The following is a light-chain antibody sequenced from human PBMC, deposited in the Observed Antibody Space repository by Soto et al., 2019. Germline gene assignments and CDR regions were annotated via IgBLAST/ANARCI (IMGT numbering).Light chain of an antibody. CDR2: EDN. V-gene: IGLV6-57*04. Sequence: NFMLTQPHSVSESPGKTVTISCTRSSGSIASNYVQWYQQRPGSAPTTVIYEDNQRPSGVPDRFSGSIDSSSNSASLTISGLKTEDEADYYWQSYDSSNHGVFGGGTKVTVL. CDR3: QSYDSSNHGV. CDR1: SGSIASNY. J-gene: IGLJ2*01.